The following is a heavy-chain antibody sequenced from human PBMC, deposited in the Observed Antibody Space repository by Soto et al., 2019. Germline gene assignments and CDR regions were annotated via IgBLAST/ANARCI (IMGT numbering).Heavy chain of an antibody. V-gene: IGHV2-5*02. CDR3: AHITYCSRSHTNSFAY. CDR2: MYWDGDK. D-gene: IGHD3-10*01. J-gene: IGHJ4*02. CDR1: GFSLSTSGVG. Sequence: QITLKESGPTLVKPTQTLTLTCTFSGFSLSTSGVGVGWIRQPPGKALEWLALMYWDGDKRYSPSLKSRLTITKDTAKNQVVLTMTNMDPVDTAPYYCAHITYCSRSHTNSFAYRGQGTLVTVSS.